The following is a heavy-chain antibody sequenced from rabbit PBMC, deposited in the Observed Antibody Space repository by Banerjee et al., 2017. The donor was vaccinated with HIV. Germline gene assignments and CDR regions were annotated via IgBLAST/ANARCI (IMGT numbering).Heavy chain of an antibody. J-gene: IGHJ4*01. CDR3: ARGRAGYAATTDYFNL. CDR1: GFSFSSSYY. D-gene: IGHD6-1*01. CDR2: IYGGSSGTT. V-gene: IGHV1S45*01. Sequence: QEQLVESGGGLVKPGASLTLTCTASGFSFSSSYYMCWVRQAPGKGLEWIACIYGGSSGTTYYASWAKGRFTISKTSSTTVTLQMTSVTAADTATYFCARGRAGYAATTDYFNLWGPGTLVTVS.